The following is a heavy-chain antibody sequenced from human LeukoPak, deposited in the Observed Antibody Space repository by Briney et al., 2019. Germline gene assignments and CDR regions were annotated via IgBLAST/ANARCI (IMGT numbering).Heavy chain of an antibody. CDR1: GGSISSYY. J-gene: IGHJ3*02. Sequence: SETLSLTCTVSGGSISSYYWSWIRQPPGKGLEWIGYIYYSGSTNYKPSLKSRVTISVDTSKNQFSLKLSSVTAADTAVYYCARGPSYGSGSYCGDSFDIWGQGTMVTVSS. V-gene: IGHV4-59*01. CDR3: ARGPSYGSGSYCGDSFDI. CDR2: IYYSGST. D-gene: IGHD3-10*01.